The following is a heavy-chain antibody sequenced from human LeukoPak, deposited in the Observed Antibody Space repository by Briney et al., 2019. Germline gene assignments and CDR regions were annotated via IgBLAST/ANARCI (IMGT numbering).Heavy chain of an antibody. Sequence: SETLSLTCTVSGGSISSYYWSWIQQPPGKGLEWIGYIYYSGSTNYNPSLKSRVTISVDTSKNQFSLKLSSVTAADTAVYYCASVGIFARVVAYENRFDPWGQGTLVTVSS. V-gene: IGHV4-59*12. CDR1: GGSISSYY. J-gene: IGHJ5*02. CDR3: ASVGIFARVVAYENRFDP. CDR2: IYYSGST. D-gene: IGHD2-15*01.